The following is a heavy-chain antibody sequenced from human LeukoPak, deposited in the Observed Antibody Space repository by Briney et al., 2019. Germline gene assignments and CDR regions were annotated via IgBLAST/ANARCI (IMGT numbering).Heavy chain of an antibody. CDR1: GGSISSGGYY. D-gene: IGHD6-6*01. Sequence: SETLSLTCTVSGGSISSGGYYWSWIRQPPGKGLEWIGYIYHSGSTYYNPSLKSRVTISVDRSKNQFSLKLSSVTAADTAVYYCARDRLPGVAARPGYFDYWGQGTLVTVSS. J-gene: IGHJ4*02. CDR3: ARDRLPGVAARPGYFDY. V-gene: IGHV4-30-2*01. CDR2: IYHSGST.